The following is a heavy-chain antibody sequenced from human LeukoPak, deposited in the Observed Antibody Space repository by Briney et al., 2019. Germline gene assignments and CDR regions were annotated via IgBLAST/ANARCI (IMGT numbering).Heavy chain of an antibody. D-gene: IGHD3-22*01. CDR2: IYYSGNT. CDR3: ARATYYYDSSGYLGPLPLDY. Sequence: SETLSLTCTVSGGSISSYYLSWIRQPPGEGLEWVGYIYYSGNTNYNPSLKSRVTISVDTSKNQFSLKLSSVTAADTAVYYCARATYYYDSSGYLGPLPLDYWGQGTLVTVSS. V-gene: IGHV4-59*01. CDR1: GGSISSYY. J-gene: IGHJ4*02.